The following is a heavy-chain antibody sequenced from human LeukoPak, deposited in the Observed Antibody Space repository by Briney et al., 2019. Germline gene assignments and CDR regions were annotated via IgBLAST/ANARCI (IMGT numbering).Heavy chain of an antibody. J-gene: IGHJ4*02. CDR1: GFTFSSYA. CDR2: INNSGGST. CDR3: AKKGGITGTTVFGLYFDY. Sequence: PGGSLRLSCAASGFTFSSYAMNWVRQAPGKGLAWVSGINNSGGSTYYADSVKGRFTISRDNSKNTLYLQMNSLRAEDTAVYYCAKKGGITGTTVFGLYFDYWGQGTLVTVSS. D-gene: IGHD1-20*01. V-gene: IGHV3-23*01.